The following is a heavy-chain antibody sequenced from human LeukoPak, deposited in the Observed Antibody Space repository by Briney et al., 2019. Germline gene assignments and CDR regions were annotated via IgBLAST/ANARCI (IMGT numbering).Heavy chain of an antibody. CDR1: GFTFSSYA. V-gene: IGHV3-23*01. J-gene: IGHJ4*02. D-gene: IGHD1-26*01. CDR2: ISGSGGST. CDR3: ARGSPEVGKAYFDY. Sequence: KPGGSLRLSCAASGFTFSSYAMSWVRQAPGKGLEWVSAISGSGGSTYYADSVKGRFTISRDNSKNTLYLQMNSLRAEDTAVYYCARGSPEVGKAYFDYWGQGTLVTVSS.